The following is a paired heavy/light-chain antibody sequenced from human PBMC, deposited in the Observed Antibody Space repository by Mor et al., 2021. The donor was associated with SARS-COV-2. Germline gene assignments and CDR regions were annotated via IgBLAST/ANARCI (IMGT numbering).Light chain of an antibody. V-gene: IGLV3-19*01. CDR1: CLREFY. J-gene: IGLJ2*01. CDR3: NCRDSSGQVV. CDR2: DKN. Sequence: SSELTQDPAVSVALGQTVTITCQGDCLREFYGSWYQVKPGQAPLLVIYDKNIRPSGIPDRFSASGDPAPFSGSGDTTSLTITGAQAEDEADYYCNCRDSSGQVVFGGGTALTVL.
Heavy chain of an antibody. V-gene: IGHV4-31*03. D-gene: IGHD3-10*01. J-gene: IGHJ4*02. CDR1: GGSISSGGYY. CDR3: ARGRVGNYYGSGSYYNEYYFDY. Sequence: QVQLQESGPGLVKPSQTLSLTCTVSGGSISSGGYYWSWIRQHPGKGLEWIGYIYYSGSTYYNPSLKSRVTISVDTSKNQFSLKLSSVTAADTAVYYCARGRVGNYYGSGSYYNEYYFDYWGQGTLVTVSS. CDR2: IYYSGST.